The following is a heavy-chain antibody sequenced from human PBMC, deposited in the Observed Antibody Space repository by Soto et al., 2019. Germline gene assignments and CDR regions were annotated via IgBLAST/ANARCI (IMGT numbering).Heavy chain of an antibody. V-gene: IGHV4-30-2*01. Sequence: QLQLQESGSGLVKPSQTLSLTCAVSGGSISSGGSSWTWIRQPPGKGLEWIGYIYHSGSTYYNPSLKGRVSISVDMSKYQFSLKLTSVTAADTAVYYCARGAVVNFDSWGQGTLVTVSS. CDR2: IYHSGST. CDR3: ARGAVVNFDS. CDR1: GGSISSGGSS. J-gene: IGHJ4*02. D-gene: IGHD3-22*01.